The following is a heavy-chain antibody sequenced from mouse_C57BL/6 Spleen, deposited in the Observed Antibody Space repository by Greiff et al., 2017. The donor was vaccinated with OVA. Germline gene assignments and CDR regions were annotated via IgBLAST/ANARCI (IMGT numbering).Heavy chain of an antibody. Sequence: EVQLQESGTVLARPGASVKMSCKTSGYTFTSYWMHWVKQRPGPGLEWIGAIYPGNSDTSYNQKFKGKAKLTAVTSASTAYMELSSLTNEYSAVYYCTRGIYYGSSYVGYFDVWGTGTTVTVSS. CDR2: IYPGNSDT. D-gene: IGHD1-1*01. J-gene: IGHJ1*03. CDR1: GYTFTSYW. V-gene: IGHV1-5*01. CDR3: TRGIYYGSSYVGYFDV.